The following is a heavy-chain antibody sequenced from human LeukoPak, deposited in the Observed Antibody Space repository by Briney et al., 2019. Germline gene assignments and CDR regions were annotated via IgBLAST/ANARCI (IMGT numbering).Heavy chain of an antibody. CDR1: GYTFTSYD. V-gene: IGHV1-8*01. J-gene: IGHJ6*02. Sequence: GASVKVSCKASGYTFTSYDINWVRQATGQGLEWMGWMNPNSGNTGYAQKFQGRVTMTRNTPISTAYMELSSLRSEDTAVYYCARSLWFGELGLSGYYYYYGMDVWGQGTTVTVSS. CDR3: ARSLWFGELGLSGYYYYYGMDV. CDR2: MNPNSGNT. D-gene: IGHD3-10*01.